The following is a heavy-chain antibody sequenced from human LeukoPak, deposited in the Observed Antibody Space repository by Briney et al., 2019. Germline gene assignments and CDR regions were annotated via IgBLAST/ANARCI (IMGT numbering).Heavy chain of an antibody. CDR1: GGSISSYY. D-gene: IGHD6-13*01. Sequence: KASETLSLTCTVSGGSISSYYWSWTRQPPGKGLEWIGYVYYSGSTNYNPSLKSRVTISVDTSKNQFSLKLRSVTAADTAVYYCARLGLTPGYSSSWYFDYWGQGTLVTVSS. V-gene: IGHV4-59*01. CDR3: ARLGLTPGYSSSWYFDY. J-gene: IGHJ4*02. CDR2: VYYSGST.